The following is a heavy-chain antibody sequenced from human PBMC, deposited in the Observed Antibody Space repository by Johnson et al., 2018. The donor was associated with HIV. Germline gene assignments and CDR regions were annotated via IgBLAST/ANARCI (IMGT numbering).Heavy chain of an antibody. D-gene: IGHD4-23*01. V-gene: IGHV3-30*03. J-gene: IGHJ3*02. CDR1: GFTFSSYG. CDR3: ARGRPDDYGGNADGAFDI. CDR2: ISYDGSNK. Sequence: QVQLVESGGGVVQPGRSLRLSCAASGFTFSSYGMHWVRQAPGKGLEWVAVISYDGSNKYYADSVKGRFTIPRDNSKNTLYLQMNSLRAEDTAVYYCARGRPDDYGGNADGAFDIWGQGTMVTVSS.